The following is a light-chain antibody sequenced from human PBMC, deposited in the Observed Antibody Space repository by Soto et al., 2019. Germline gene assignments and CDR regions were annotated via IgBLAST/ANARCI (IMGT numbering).Light chain of an antibody. CDR1: QDISNY. CDR2: DAS. J-gene: IGKJ5*01. CDR3: QQYDNLHPPIT. Sequence: IQMTQSPSSLSASVGDRVTITCQASQDISNYLNWNQQKPGKAPKLLIYDASNLETGVPSRFSGSGSGTDFTFTISSLQPEDIATYYCQQYDNLHPPITFGQGTRLEIK. V-gene: IGKV1-33*01.